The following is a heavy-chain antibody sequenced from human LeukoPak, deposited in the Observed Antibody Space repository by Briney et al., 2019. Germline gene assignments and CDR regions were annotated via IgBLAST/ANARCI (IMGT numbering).Heavy chain of an antibody. CDR2: IYHRGST. J-gene: IGHJ4*02. Sequence: SETLSLTCTVSGGSISSYYWSWIRQPPGKGLEWIGYIYHRGSTYYNSSLKSRVTVSLDTSKNQFSLKLSSVTAADTAVYYCAKRFDTAGYFDYWGQGTQVTVFS. D-gene: IGHD2-8*02. CDR3: AKRFDTAGYFDY. V-gene: IGHV4-59*08. CDR1: GGSISSYY.